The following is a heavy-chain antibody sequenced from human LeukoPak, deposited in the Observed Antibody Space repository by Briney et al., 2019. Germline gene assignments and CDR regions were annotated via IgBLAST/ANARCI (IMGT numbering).Heavy chain of an antibody. J-gene: IGHJ3*02. D-gene: IGHD3-22*01. CDR2: NNHRGST. CDR3: ARGPFYYYDRTINAFDI. Sequence: SETLSLTCAVYGVSFSGYYWRWIRQPPGKGLEWIGENNHRGSTNYNQSLKSRVTISVDTSKNQFSLKLSSVTAADTAVYYCARGPFYYYDRTINAFDIWGQGTMVTVSS. V-gene: IGHV4-34*01. CDR1: GVSFSGYY.